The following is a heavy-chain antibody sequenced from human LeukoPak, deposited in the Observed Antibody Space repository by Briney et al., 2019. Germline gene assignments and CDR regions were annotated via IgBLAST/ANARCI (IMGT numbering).Heavy chain of an antibody. D-gene: IGHD6-19*01. CDR1: GGSFSGYY. V-gene: IGHV4-34*01. Sequence: SETLSLTCAVYGGSFSGYYWSWIRQPPGKGLEWIGEINHSGSTNYNPSLKSRVTISVDTSKNQFSLKLSSVTAADTAVYYCARRKRAVAGVDYWGQGTLVTVSS. J-gene: IGHJ4*02. CDR2: INHSGST. CDR3: ARRKRAVAGVDY.